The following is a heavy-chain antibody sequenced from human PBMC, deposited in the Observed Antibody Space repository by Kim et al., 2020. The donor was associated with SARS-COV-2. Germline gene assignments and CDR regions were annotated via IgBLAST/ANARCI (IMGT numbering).Heavy chain of an antibody. Sequence: GGSLRLSCAASGFTFSSYAMHWVRQAPGKGLEWVAVISYDGSNKYYADSVKGRFTISRDNSKNTLYLQMNSLRAGDTAVYYCARDSPLAIYYGMDVWGQGTTVTVSS. CDR3: ARDSPLAIYYGMDV. CDR2: ISYDGSNK. CDR1: GFTFSSYA. D-gene: IGHD2-21*01. V-gene: IGHV3-30*04. J-gene: IGHJ6*02.